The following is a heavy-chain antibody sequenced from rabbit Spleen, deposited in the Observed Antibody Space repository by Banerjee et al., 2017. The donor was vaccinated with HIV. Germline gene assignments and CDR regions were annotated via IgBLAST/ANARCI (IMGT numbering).Heavy chain of an antibody. CDR1: GFSFSDRDV. Sequence: QSLEESGGGLVKPGASLTLTCKASGFSFSDRDVMCWVRQAPGKGLEWIACINTATGKGVYATWANGRFTISRTSSTTVTLQMTSLTAADTATYFCARDLTSIIGWNFNLWGPGTLVTVS. J-gene: IGHJ4*01. CDR3: ARDLTSIIGWNFNL. D-gene: IGHD1-1*01. CDR2: INTATGKG. V-gene: IGHV1S40*01.